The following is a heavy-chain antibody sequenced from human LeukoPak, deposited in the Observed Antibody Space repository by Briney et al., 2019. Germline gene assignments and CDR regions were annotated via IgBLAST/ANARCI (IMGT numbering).Heavy chain of an antibody. CDR2: TYYRSKWYN. V-gene: IGHV6-1*01. Sequence: SQTLSLTCALSGDSVSSNSAAWNWIRQSPSRGLEWLGRTYYRSKWYNDYAVSVKSRITINPDTSRNQFSLQLNSVTPEDTAVYYCARSTYYYDSSGYYYVGRDYYYYGMDVWGQGTTVTVSS. J-gene: IGHJ6*02. D-gene: IGHD3-22*01. CDR3: ARSTYYYDSSGYYYVGRDYYYYGMDV. CDR1: GDSVSSNSAA.